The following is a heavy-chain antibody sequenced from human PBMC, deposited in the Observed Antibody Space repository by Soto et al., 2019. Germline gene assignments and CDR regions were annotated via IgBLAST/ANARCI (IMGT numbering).Heavy chain of an antibody. CDR2: IWYDGSNK. CDR1: GFTFSSYG. J-gene: IGHJ4*02. Sequence: QVQLVECGGGVVQPGRSLRLSCAASGFTFSSYGMHWVRQAPGKGLEWVAVIWYDGSNKYYADSVKGRFTISRDNSKNTLYLQMNSLRAEDTAVYYCARVAGGYVDYWGQGTLVTVSS. CDR3: ARVAGGYVDY. V-gene: IGHV3-33*01. D-gene: IGHD2-15*01.